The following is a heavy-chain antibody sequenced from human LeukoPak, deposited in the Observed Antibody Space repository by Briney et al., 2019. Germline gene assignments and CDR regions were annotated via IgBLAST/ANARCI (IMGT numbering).Heavy chain of an antibody. CDR1: GGTFSSYT. CDR2: IIPILGIA. CDR3: ARHLLAEYYYGSGSYSLGY. J-gene: IGHJ4*02. D-gene: IGHD3-10*01. Sequence: SVKVSCKASGGTFSSYTISWVRQARGQGLEWMGRIIPILGIANYAQKFQGRVTITADKSTSTAYMELSSLRSEDTAVYYCARHLLAEYYYGSGSYSLGYWGQGTLVTVSS. V-gene: IGHV1-69*02.